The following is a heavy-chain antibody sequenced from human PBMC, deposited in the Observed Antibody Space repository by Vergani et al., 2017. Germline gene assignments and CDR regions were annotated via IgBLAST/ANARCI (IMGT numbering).Heavy chain of an antibody. CDR2: IQYDGSDI. Sequence: QVQLVESGGGVVQPGGSLRLSCVASGISVSNSGMHWVRQTPGKGLEWVAFIQYDGSDIFYADFVEGRFTISRDNSKNSLYLQMRSLRFDDTAVYYCTKAGQYDSDNFHDSWGQGALVTVAS. V-gene: IGHV3-30*02. D-gene: IGHD3-22*01. CDR1: GISVSNSG. J-gene: IGHJ1*01. CDR3: TKAGQYDSDNFHDS.